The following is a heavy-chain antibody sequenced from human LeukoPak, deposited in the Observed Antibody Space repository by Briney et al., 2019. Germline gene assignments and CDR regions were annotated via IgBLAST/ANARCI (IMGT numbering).Heavy chain of an antibody. J-gene: IGHJ5*02. CDR2: MYYSSGNT. D-gene: IGHD3-10*01. V-gene: IGHV4-39*07. CDR3: ARGRGEGRGIAMVRGVRAPSYNWFDP. Sequence: SETLSLTCTVSGGSISSSTYYWGWIRQPPGKGLEWIGSMYYSSGNTYYNPSLKSRVTISVDTSKNQFSLKLSSVTAADTAVYYCARGRGEGRGIAMVRGVRAPSYNWFDPWGHGTQVTVSS. CDR1: GGSISSSTYY.